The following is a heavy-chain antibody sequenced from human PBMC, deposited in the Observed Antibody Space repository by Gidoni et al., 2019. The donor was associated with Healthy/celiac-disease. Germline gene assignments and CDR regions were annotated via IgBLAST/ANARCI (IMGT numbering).Heavy chain of an antibody. V-gene: IGHV2-70*04. CDR2: IDWDDDK. J-gene: IGHJ4*02. CDR3: ARIWSSSWGFDY. CDR1: GFSLSTSGMR. D-gene: IGHD6-13*01. Sequence: QVTLKESGPALVNPTQTLTLTCTFSGFSLSTSGMRVSWIRQPPGKALEWLARIDWDDDKFYSTSLKTRLTISKDTSKNQVVLTMTNMDPVDTATYYCARIWSSSWGFDYWGQGTLVTVSS.